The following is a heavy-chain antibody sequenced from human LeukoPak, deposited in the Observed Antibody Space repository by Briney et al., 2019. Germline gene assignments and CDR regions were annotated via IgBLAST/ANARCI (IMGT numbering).Heavy chain of an antibody. CDR2: ISWDGGGK. V-gene: IGHV3-43*01. Sequence: PGGSLRLSCAASGFTFDDYTMHWVRQAPAKGLEWVPLISWDGGGKYYADSVKGRFTISRDNSKNSLYLQMNSLRTEDTALYYCAKDHSESYPFSFDPWGQGTLVTVSS. CDR1: GFTFDDYT. CDR3: AKDHSESYPFSFDP. D-gene: IGHD3-10*01. J-gene: IGHJ5*02.